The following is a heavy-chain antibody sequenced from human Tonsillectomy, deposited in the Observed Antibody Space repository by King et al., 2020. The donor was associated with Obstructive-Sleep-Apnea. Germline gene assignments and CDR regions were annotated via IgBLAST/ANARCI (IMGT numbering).Heavy chain of an antibody. CDR2: INPNSGGT. J-gene: IGHJ6*02. Sequence: VQLVESGAEVKNPGASVKVSCKASGYTFTGFYMHWVRQAPGQGLEWMGWINPNSGGTNYAQKFQGWGTMTRDTSISTASMEVSRLRSDDTAVYYCARGPTSSYDILTGYFRYYGMDAWGQGTTVTVSS. CDR1: GYTFTGFY. D-gene: IGHD3-9*01. CDR3: ARGPTSSYDILTGYFRYYGMDA. V-gene: IGHV1-2*04.